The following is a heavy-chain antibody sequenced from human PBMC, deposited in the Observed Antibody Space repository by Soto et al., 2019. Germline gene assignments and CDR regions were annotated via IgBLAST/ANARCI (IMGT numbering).Heavy chain of an antibody. D-gene: IGHD2-8*01. J-gene: IGHJ4*02. CDR2: IYYSGST. V-gene: IGHV4-30-4*08. CDR1: GGSISSFD. CDR3: ARDDCTNGVCSLFDY. Sequence: SETLSLTCTVSGGSISSFDWNWIRQPPGKGLEWIGYIYYSGSTYYNPSLKSRVTISVDTSKNQFSLKLSSVTAADTAVYYCARDDCTNGVCSLFDYWGQGTLVTVS.